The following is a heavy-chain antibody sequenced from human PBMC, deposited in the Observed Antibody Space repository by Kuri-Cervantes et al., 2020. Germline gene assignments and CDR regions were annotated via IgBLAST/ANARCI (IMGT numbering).Heavy chain of an antibody. CDR2: ISSSSSYI. V-gene: IGHV3-21*04. J-gene: IGHJ5*02. CDR3: AKDFAAAGTGGWFDP. Sequence: GESLKISCVASGFTFSSYSMNWVRQAPGKGLEWVSSISSSSSYIYYADSVKGRFTISRDNAKNSLYLQMNSLRAEDTALYYCAKDFAAAGTGGWFDPWGQGTLVTVSS. D-gene: IGHD6-13*01. CDR1: GFTFSSYS.